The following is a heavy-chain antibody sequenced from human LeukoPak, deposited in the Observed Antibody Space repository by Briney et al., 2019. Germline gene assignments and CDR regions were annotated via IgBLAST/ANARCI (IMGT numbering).Heavy chain of an antibody. CDR2: IYYSGST. J-gene: IGHJ5*02. CDR1: GGSISSGGYY. Sequence: SQTLSLTCTVSGGSISSGGYYWSWIRRHPGKGLEWIGYIYYSGSTYYNPSLKSRVTISVDTSKNQFSLKLSSVTAADTAVYYCAREQNYYDSSGYVYWFDPWGQGTLVTVSS. V-gene: IGHV4-31*03. CDR3: AREQNYYDSSGYVYWFDP. D-gene: IGHD3-22*01.